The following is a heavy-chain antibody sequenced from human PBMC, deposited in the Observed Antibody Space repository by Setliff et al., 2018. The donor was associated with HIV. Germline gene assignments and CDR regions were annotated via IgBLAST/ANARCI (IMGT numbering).Heavy chain of an antibody. J-gene: IGHJ3*02. CDR1: GGSISSADYY. Sequence: SETLSLTCTVSGGSISSADYYWSWIRQHPGKGLEWMGYISYSGSTYCNPSLRSRLTLSVDTSKNQFSLKLSSVTAADTAVYYRARHPSWYGAFDIWGQGTMVTVSS. CDR3: ARHPSWYGAFDI. CDR2: ISYSGST. V-gene: IGHV4-31*03. D-gene: IGHD6-13*01.